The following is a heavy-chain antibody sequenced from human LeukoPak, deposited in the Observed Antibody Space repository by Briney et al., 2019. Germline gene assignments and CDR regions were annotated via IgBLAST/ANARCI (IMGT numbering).Heavy chain of an antibody. CDR3: ARGGREIRRSSGWSGKCLFDY. J-gene: IGHJ4*02. Sequence: SPSETLSLTCAVYGVSFSGYYWSWIRQPPGKGLEWIGEINHSGSTNYNPSLKSRVTISVDTSKNQFSLKLSSVTAADTAVYYCARGGREIRRSSGWSGKCLFDYWGQGTLVTVSS. V-gene: IGHV4-34*01. D-gene: IGHD6-19*01. CDR2: INHSGST. CDR1: GVSFSGYY.